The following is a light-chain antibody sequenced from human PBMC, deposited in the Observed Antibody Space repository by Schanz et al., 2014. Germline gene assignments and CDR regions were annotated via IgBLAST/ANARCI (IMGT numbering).Light chain of an antibody. V-gene: IGLV2-14*01. CDR1: SSDIGIYNY. J-gene: IGLJ2*01. CDR2: DAS. Sequence: QSALTQPASVSGSPGQSITISCTGTSSDIGIYNYVSWYQQLPGKAPKLMIYDASNRPSGVSDRFSGSKSGNTASLTISGLQAEDEAHYYCSSYAGKHTLVFGGGTKLTVL. CDR3: SSYAGKHTLV.